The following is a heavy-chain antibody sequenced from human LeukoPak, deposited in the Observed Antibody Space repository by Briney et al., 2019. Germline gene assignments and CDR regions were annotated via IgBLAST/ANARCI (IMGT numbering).Heavy chain of an antibody. CDR1: GYPFSSYG. J-gene: IGHJ4*02. D-gene: IGHD2-15*01. CDR2: ISAYNGHT. CDR3: ASGACYPFDF. V-gene: IGHV1-18*01. Sequence: ASVKVSCKGSGYPFSSYGITWVRQDPGQGLEWVGWISAYNGHTQYGQNVQGRVTMTTETSTTTAYLELRNLTSDDTAVYFCASGACYPFDFWGQGTLVTVSS.